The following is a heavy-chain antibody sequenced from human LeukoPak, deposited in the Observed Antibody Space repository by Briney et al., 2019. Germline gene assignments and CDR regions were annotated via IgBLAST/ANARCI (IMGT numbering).Heavy chain of an antibody. CDR3: ARGHLTGKVKIDF. D-gene: IGHD3-9*01. CDR1: GVSTTNYY. J-gene: IGHJ4*02. CDR2: INHSGRT. V-gene: IGHV4-34*01. Sequence: SETLSLTCGVYGVSTTNYYWAFIRQPPGKGLEWIGEINHSGRTNYNPSLKSRVSISVDTSKNQFSLNLTSVTAADTALYYCARGHLTGKVKIDFWGQGTLVTVAS.